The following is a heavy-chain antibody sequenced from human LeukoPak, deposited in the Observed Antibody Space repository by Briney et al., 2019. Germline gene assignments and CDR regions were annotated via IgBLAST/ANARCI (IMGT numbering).Heavy chain of an antibody. CDR2: ISAYSGNT. J-gene: IGHJ5*02. CDR1: GYTFRNYG. Sequence: ASVKVSCKASGYTFRNYGFSWVRQAPGQGLEYVAWISAYSGNTDYAQKFQGRVTVTTDTSTTTAFMELRSLTSDDTGVYYCVRERPRQTQSMVAEDRWGQGTLVIVSS. V-gene: IGHV1-18*01. D-gene: IGHD3-10*02. CDR3: VRERPRQTQSMVAEDR.